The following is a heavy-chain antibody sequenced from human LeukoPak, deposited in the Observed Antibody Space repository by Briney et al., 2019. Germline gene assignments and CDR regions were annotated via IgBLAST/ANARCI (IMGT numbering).Heavy chain of an antibody. J-gene: IGHJ4*02. V-gene: IGHV3-15*01. D-gene: IGHD1-26*01. CDR2: IKSKTDGGTT. CDR3: TTDLRWELPYFDY. CDR1: GFTFSNAW. Sequence: GGSLRLSCAASGFTFSNAWMSWVRQAPGKGREWVGRIKSKTDGGTTDYAAHVKGRFTISRDHSKNPLYLQMNSLKTEDTAVYYCTTDLRWELPYFDYWGQGTLVTVSS.